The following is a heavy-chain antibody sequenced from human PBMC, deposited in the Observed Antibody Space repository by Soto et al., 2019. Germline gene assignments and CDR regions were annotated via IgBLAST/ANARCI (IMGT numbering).Heavy chain of an antibody. V-gene: IGHV4-59*01. CDR2: IYYSGST. CDR3: ASNRERITIFGVVITGFDP. Sequence: SETLSLTCTVSGGSISSYYWSWIRQPPGKGLEWIGYIYYSGSTNYNPSLKGRVTISVDTSRNQFSLKLSSVTAADTAVYYCASNRERITIFGVVITGFDPWGQGTLVTVSS. CDR1: GGSISSYY. J-gene: IGHJ5*02. D-gene: IGHD3-3*01.